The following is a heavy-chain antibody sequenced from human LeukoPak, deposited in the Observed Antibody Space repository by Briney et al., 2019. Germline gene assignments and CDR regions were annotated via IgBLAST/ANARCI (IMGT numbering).Heavy chain of an antibody. CDR1: GYRFTSYW. D-gene: IGHD2-2*01. V-gene: IGHV5-51*01. CDR3: ARHPDCTRTSCYVDYYGMDV. CDR2: INPGDSDT. J-gene: IGHJ6*02. Sequence: GESLKISCKGSGYRFTSYWIGWVRQMPGKGLEWMGIINPGDSDTRYSPSFQGQVTISADKSISTAYLQWSSLKASDTAMYYCARHPDCTRTSCYVDYYGMDVWGQGATVTVSS.